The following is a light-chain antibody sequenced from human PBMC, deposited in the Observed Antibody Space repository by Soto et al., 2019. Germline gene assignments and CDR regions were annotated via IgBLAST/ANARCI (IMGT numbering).Light chain of an antibody. CDR3: QQYATSPWT. CDR1: QSVTNSY. J-gene: IGKJ1*01. Sequence: ETVLTQSPGTLSLSPGERATLSCRASQSVTNSYLAWFQQKPGQAPRPLIFGALSRATGIPDRFSGSGSGTDFTLTISRLEPEDFAVYYCQQYATSPWTFGQGTKVEVK. CDR2: GAL. V-gene: IGKV3-20*01.